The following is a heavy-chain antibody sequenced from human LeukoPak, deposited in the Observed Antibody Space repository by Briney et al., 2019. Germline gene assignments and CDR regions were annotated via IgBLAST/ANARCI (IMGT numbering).Heavy chain of an antibody. CDR2: VYTSGST. D-gene: IGHD3-22*01. J-gene: IGHJ3*02. Sequence: PSETLSLTCTVSGGSISSYYRSWIRQPAGKGLEWIGRVYTSGSTNYNPSLKSRVTMSVDTSKNQFSLKLSSVTAADTAVYYCARDYYDSSGYYSGAFDIWGQGTMVTVSS. CDR1: GGSISSYY. CDR3: ARDYYDSSGYYSGAFDI. V-gene: IGHV4-4*07.